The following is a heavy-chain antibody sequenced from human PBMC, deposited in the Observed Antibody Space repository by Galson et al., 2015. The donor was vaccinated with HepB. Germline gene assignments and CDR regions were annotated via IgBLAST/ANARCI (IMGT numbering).Heavy chain of an antibody. J-gene: IGHJ4*02. CDR2: ISSSSSYI. Sequence: SLRLSCAASGFTFSSYSMNWVRQAPGKGLEWVSSISSSSSYIYYADSVKGRFTISRDNAKNSLYLQMNSLRAEDTAVYYCARDRDSSGWWVVDYWGQGTLVTVSS. D-gene: IGHD6-19*01. V-gene: IGHV3-21*01. CDR1: GFTFSSYS. CDR3: ARDRDSSGWWVVDY.